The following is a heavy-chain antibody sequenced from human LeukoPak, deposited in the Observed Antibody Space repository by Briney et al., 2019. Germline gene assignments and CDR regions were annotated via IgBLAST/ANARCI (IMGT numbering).Heavy chain of an antibody. D-gene: IGHD6-6*01. CDR3: ARVGIAARHFDY. Sequence: PGGSLRLSCAASGFTVSGNYMSWVRQAPGKGLEWGSVIYSGGSTYYADSVKGRFTISRDNSKNTLYLQMNSLRAEDTAVYYCARVGIAARHFDYCGQGTLVTVSS. V-gene: IGHV3-66*02. CDR2: IYSGGST. J-gene: IGHJ4*02. CDR1: GFTVSGNY.